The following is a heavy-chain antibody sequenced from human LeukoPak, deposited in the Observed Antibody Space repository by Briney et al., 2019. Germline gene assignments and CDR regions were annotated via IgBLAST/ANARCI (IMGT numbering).Heavy chain of an antibody. J-gene: IGHJ5*02. CDR2: IYYSGST. D-gene: IGHD5-24*01. CDR3: AVLHLYKFHWFDP. V-gene: IGHV4-39*01. Sequence: PSETLSLTCTVSGGSIISSSYYWGWIRQPPGKGLEWIGSIYYSGSTYYNPSLKSRVTISVDTSKNQFSLKLSSVTAADTAVYYCAVLHLYKFHWFDPWGQGTLVTVSS. CDR1: GGSIISSSYY.